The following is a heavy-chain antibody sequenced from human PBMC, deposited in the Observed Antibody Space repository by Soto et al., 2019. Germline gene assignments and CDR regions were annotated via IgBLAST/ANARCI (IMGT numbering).Heavy chain of an antibody. CDR3: ASVDPYYAYDF. CDR1: GFTFTNYG. CDR2: VWYDGINK. J-gene: IGHJ4*02. V-gene: IGHV3-33*03. Sequence: QEQLVESGGGVAQPGRSLRLSCAASGFTFTNYGMQWVRQAPGKGLEWVAVVWYDGINKHYAESVKGRFSITRDNSKNTLYLQMNSLRVEDTAVYHCASVDPYYAYDFWGQGTLVTVSS. D-gene: IGHD3-3*01.